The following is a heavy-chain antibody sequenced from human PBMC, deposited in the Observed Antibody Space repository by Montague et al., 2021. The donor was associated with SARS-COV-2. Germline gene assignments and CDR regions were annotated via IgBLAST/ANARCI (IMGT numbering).Heavy chain of an antibody. D-gene: IGHD6-19*01. V-gene: IGHV3-23*03. CDR3: AKELALAGQYYSYGMDV. Sequence: SLRLSCAASGFTFNNYGMNWVRQTPGKGLEWVSIIYSGGNTIDYAESVKGRFTISRDNSKNMLYLQMNSLRAEDTAVYYCAKELALAGQYYSYGMDVWGQGTTVTVSS. J-gene: IGHJ6*02. CDR2: IYSGGNTI. CDR1: GFTFNNYG.